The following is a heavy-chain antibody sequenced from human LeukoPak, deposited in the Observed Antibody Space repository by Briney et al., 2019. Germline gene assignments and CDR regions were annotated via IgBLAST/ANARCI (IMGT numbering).Heavy chain of an antibody. CDR1: GFTFSNAW. Sequence: GGSLRLSCAASGFTFSNAWMSWVRQAPGKGLEWVGRIKSKTDGGTTDYAAPVKGRFTISRDDSKNTLYLQMNSLKTEDTAVYHCTTDALVVPAANPVDYWGQGTLVTVSS. CDR3: TTDALVVPAANPVDY. J-gene: IGHJ4*02. CDR2: IKSKTDGGTT. D-gene: IGHD2-2*01. V-gene: IGHV3-15*01.